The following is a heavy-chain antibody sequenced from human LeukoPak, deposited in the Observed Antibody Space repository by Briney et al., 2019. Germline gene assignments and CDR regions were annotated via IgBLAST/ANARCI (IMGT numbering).Heavy chain of an antibody. V-gene: IGHV4-4*02. J-gene: IGHJ4*02. CDR2: ASQTGTT. CDR1: DDSIYTNKW. Sequence: ASETLSLTCAVFDDSIYTNKWWSWVRQPPGKGLEWIGEASQTGTTYYDPSLTGRITISVDRSRNQFSLTLRSATAADTGVYYCASHMAVPGTRGFDDWGQGIPVTVSS. D-gene: IGHD6-19*01. CDR3: ASHMAVPGTRGFDD.